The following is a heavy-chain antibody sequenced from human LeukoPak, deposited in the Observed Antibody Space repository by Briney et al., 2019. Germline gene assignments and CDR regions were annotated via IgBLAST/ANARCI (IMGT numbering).Heavy chain of an antibody. Sequence: GGSLRLSCTVSGFTVSSNSMSWVRQAPGKGLEWVSFIYTTGRTHDSDSVKGRFTISRDSSKNTLYLQMNSLRAEDTAVYYCARRAGDYSHPYDYWGQGTLVTVTS. V-gene: IGHV3-53*01. CDR2: IYTTGRT. D-gene: IGHD3-22*01. J-gene: IGHJ4*02. CDR1: GFTVSSNS. CDR3: ARRAGDYSHPYDY.